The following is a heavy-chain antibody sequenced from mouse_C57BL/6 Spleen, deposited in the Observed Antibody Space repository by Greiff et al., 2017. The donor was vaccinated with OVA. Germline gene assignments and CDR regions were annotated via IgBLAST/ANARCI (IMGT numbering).Heavy chain of an antibody. CDR1: GYTFTSYG. D-gene: IGHD1-1*01. Sequence: QVQLQQSGAELARPGASVKLSCKASGYTFTSYGISWVKQRTGQGLEWIGEIYPRSGNTYYNEKFKGKATLTADKSSSTAYMELRSLTSEDSAVYFCARGRDYYGSSYGYFDYWGQGTTLTVSS. J-gene: IGHJ2*01. CDR3: ARGRDYYGSSYGYFDY. CDR2: IYPRSGNT. V-gene: IGHV1-81*01.